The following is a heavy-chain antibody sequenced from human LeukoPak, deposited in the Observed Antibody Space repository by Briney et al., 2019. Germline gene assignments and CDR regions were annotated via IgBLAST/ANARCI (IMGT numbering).Heavy chain of an antibody. J-gene: IGHJ4*02. D-gene: IGHD5-18*01. V-gene: IGHV3-23*01. CDR1: GFTFSSYA. Sequence: GGSLRLSCAASGFTFSSYAMSWVRQAPGKGLEWVSAISGSGGSTYYADSVKGRFTISRDNSKNTLHLQMNSLRAEDTAVYYCAGRGYSYGFDYWGQGTLVTVSS. CDR2: ISGSGGST. CDR3: AGRGYSYGFDY.